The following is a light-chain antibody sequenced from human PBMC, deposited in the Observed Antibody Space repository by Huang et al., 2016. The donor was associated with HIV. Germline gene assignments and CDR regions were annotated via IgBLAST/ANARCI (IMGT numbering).Light chain of an antibody. Sequence: DIQMTQSPSSLSASVGDRVTITCRASQSISSYLNWYQQKPGKAPKLLIYAASSLQSGVSSRFSGSGSGTDFTLTIISLQPEDFATYYCQQSYSTPQTFGQGTKLEIK. J-gene: IGKJ2*01. V-gene: IGKV1-39*01. CDR1: QSISSY. CDR3: QQSYSTPQT. CDR2: AAS.